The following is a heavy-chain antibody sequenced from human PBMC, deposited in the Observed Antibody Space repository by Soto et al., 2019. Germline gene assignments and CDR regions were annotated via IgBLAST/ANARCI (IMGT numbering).Heavy chain of an antibody. D-gene: IGHD2-2*01. Sequence: PSETLSLTCTVSGGSISSSSYYWGWIRQPPGKGLEWIGSIYYSGSTYYNPSLKSRVTISVDTSKNQFSLKLSSVTAADTAVYYCARGAYHLLTLRFDPWGQGTLVTISS. CDR3: ARGAYHLLTLRFDP. CDR1: GGSISSSSYY. V-gene: IGHV4-39*01. J-gene: IGHJ5*02. CDR2: IYYSGST.